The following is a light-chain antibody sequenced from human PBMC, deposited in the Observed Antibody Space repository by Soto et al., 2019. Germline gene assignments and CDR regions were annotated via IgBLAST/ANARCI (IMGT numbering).Light chain of an antibody. CDR1: SSDVGGYIY. CDR3: SSYKSSSTWV. CDR2: EVI. Sequence: QSVLTQPASVSGSPGQSITISCTGTSSDVGGYIYVSWYQHHPGKAPKLVIYEVIDRPSGVSNRFSGSKSGNTASLTISGLQAEDEADYYCSSYKSSSTWVFGGGTKLTVL. V-gene: IGLV2-14*01. J-gene: IGLJ3*02.